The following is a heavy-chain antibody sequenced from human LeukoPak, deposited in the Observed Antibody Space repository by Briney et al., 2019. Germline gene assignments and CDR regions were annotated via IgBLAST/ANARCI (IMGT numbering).Heavy chain of an antibody. D-gene: IGHD6-13*01. CDR1: GFTFDDYG. CDR3: ARAIGSSWGKVDY. J-gene: IGHJ4*02. CDR2: INWNGGST. V-gene: IGHV3-20*04. Sequence: PGGSLRLSCAASGFTFDDYGMSWVRQAPGKGLEWVSGINWNGGSTGYADSVKGRFTISRDNAKNTVYLEMNSLRSEDTAVYYCARAIGSSWGKVDYWGQGTLVTVSS.